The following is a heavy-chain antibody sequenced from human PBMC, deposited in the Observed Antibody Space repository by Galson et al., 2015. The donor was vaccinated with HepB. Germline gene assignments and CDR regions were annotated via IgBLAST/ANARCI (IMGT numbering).Heavy chain of an antibody. CDR1: GGSFSGFY. Sequence: ETLSLTCAAYGGSFSGFYWSWVRQTPKKGLEWIGEIDHSSTAHYSPSLRSRVTISIDTSKNQFSLSLISVTAADTAVYFCARFHGISITGQFDYWGQGILVTVSS. J-gene: IGHJ4*02. CDR2: IDHSSTA. V-gene: IGHV4-34*01. CDR3: ARFHGISITGQFDY. D-gene: IGHD3-3*01.